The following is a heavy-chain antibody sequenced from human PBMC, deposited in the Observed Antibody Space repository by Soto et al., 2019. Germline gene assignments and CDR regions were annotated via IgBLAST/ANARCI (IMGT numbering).Heavy chain of an antibody. CDR1: GFTLSIGY. Sequence: GGYLRLSCAASGFTLSIGYMCCVRQVQGKGLEWVSIIYSGGETYYADSVKGRFTISRDNSKNTVYLQINSLRGEDTAVYYCVSENYYYGMDFWGRGTRVTVSS. J-gene: IGHJ6*02. CDR3: VSENYYYGMDF. CDR2: IYSGGET. V-gene: IGHV3-66*01.